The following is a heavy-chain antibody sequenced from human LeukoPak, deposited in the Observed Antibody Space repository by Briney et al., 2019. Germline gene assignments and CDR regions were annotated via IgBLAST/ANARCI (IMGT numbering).Heavy chain of an antibody. D-gene: IGHD3-16*01. CDR2: IYYSGST. Sequence: SETLSLTCTVSGGFISNYYWSWIRQPPGKGLEWIGYIYYSGSTNYNPSLKSRVTISVDTSKNQFSLKLSSVTAADTAVYYCARHYGPWGQGTLVTVSS. V-gene: IGHV4-59*01. CDR1: GGFISNYY. J-gene: IGHJ5*02. CDR3: ARHYGP.